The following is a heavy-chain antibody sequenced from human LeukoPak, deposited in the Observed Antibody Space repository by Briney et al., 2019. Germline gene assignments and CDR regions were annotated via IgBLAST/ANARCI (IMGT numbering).Heavy chain of an antibody. Sequence: GGSLRLSCAASGFSVGSNYMNWVRKAPGKGLEWVSSISSSSSYIYYADSVKGRFTISRDNAKNSLYLQMNSLGAEDTAVYYCATMPPSGAHNSLDHWGQGTLVTVSS. CDR2: ISSSSSYI. CDR3: ATMPPSGAHNSLDH. D-gene: IGHD2-2*01. CDR1: GFSVGSNY. J-gene: IGHJ4*02. V-gene: IGHV3-21*01.